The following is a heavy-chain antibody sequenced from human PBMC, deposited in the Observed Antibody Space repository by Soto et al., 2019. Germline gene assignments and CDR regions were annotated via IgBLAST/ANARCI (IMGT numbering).Heavy chain of an antibody. CDR2: ISYDGSNK. CDR3: ATDTSTRRHRNQGPMDV. V-gene: IGHV3-30-3*01. D-gene: IGHD2-2*01. J-gene: IGHJ6*02. CDR1: GFTFSSYA. Sequence: GGSLRLSCAASGFTFSSYAMHWVRQAPGKGLEWVAVISYDGSNKYYADSAKGRFTISRDNSKNTLYLQMNSLRAEDTAVYYCATDTSTRRHRNQGPMDVWGQGTTVTVSS.